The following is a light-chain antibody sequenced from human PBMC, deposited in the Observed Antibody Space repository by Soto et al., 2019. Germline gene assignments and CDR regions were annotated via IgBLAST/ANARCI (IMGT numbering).Light chain of an antibody. CDR3: QQYNNWPQT. V-gene: IGKV3-15*01. J-gene: IGKJ1*01. CDR2: GAS. Sequence: EIVMTQSPATLSVYPGERATLSCRASQSVSSNLAWYQQKPGQAPRLLIYGASTRATGIPARFSGSGSGTEFTLTINSLQSEDFAVYYCQQYNNWPQTFGQGTKV. CDR1: QSVSSN.